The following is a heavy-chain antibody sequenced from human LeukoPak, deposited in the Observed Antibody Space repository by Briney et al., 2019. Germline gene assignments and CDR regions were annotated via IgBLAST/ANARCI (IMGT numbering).Heavy chain of an antibody. CDR1: GYTFTSYY. V-gene: IGHV1-69*13. D-gene: IGHD2-15*01. Sequence: SVKVSCKASGYTFTSYYMHWVRQAPGQGLEWMGGIIPIFGTANYAQKFQGRVTITADESTSTAYMELSSLRSEDTAVYYCLCSGGSCYSPFVRNWFDPWGQGTLVTVSS. CDR2: IIPIFGTA. CDR3: LCSGGSCYSPFVRNWFDP. J-gene: IGHJ5*02.